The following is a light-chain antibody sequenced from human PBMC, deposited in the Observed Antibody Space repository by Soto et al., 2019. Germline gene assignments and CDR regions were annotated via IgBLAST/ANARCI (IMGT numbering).Light chain of an antibody. Sequence: QSVLXQPASVSGSPGQSITISCTGTSSDVGSNDLVSWYQQYPGKAPELIIYEVTKRPSGVSNRFSGSKSGNTASLTISGLQAEDEAEYHCSSDAGSYTWVFGGGTKVTVL. CDR3: SSDAGSYTWV. CDR2: EVT. J-gene: IGLJ3*02. V-gene: IGLV2-23*02. CDR1: SSDVGSNDL.